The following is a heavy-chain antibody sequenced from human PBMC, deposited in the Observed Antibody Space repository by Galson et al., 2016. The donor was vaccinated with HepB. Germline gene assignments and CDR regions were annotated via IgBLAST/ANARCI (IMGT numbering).Heavy chain of an antibody. D-gene: IGHD5-18*01. CDR1: GFTFNNYA. CDR2: ISGSGGYT. Sequence: LRLSCAASGFTFNNYAMNWVRQAPGKGLEWVSAISGSGGYTYYAGSVKGRFTISRVNSKNTLYLQMDRLRVEDTAVYYCAKDRGIGYSYGYSSEYYGMDVWGPGTTVNVSS. J-gene: IGHJ6*02. V-gene: IGHV3-23*01. CDR3: AKDRGIGYSYGYSSEYYGMDV.